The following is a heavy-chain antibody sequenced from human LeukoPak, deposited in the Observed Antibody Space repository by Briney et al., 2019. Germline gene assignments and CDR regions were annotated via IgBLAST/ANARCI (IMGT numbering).Heavy chain of an antibody. J-gene: IGHJ4*02. CDR2: ISSNGGST. CDR1: GFTFSSYA. Sequence: PGGSLRLSCAASGFTFSSYAMHWVRQAPGKGLEYVSAISSNGGSTYYADSVKGRFTISRDNSKNTLYLQMGSLRAEDMAVYYCAKGSSSSRPYYFDYWGQGILVTVSS. D-gene: IGHD6-6*01. V-gene: IGHV3-64*02. CDR3: AKGSSSSRPYYFDY.